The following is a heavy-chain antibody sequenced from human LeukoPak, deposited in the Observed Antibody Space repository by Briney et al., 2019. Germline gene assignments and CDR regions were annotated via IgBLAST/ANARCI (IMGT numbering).Heavy chain of an antibody. Sequence: TGGSLRLSCAASGFTFSSYAMSWVRQAPGKGLEWVSAISGSGGSTYYADSVKGRFTISRDNSKNTLYLQMNSLRAEDTAVYYCAKDRIVATITSGYFDYWGQGTLVTVSS. J-gene: IGHJ4*02. D-gene: IGHD5-12*01. V-gene: IGHV3-23*01. CDR3: AKDRIVATITSGYFDY. CDR1: GFTFSSYA. CDR2: ISGSGGST.